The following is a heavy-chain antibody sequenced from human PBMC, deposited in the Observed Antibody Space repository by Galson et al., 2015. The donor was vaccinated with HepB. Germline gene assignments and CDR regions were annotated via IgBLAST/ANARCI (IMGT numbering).Heavy chain of an antibody. CDR3: ARVKWQDIVVVPAAIHIPLFDY. CDR1: GYTFTSYG. CDR2: ISAYNGNT. V-gene: IGHV1-18*01. Sequence: SVKVSCKASGYTFTSYGISWVRQAPGQGLEWMGWISAYNGNTNYAQKLQGRVTMTTDTSTSTAYMELRSLRSDDTAVYYCARVKWQDIVVVPAAIHIPLFDYWGQGTLVTVSS. D-gene: IGHD2-2*01. J-gene: IGHJ4*02.